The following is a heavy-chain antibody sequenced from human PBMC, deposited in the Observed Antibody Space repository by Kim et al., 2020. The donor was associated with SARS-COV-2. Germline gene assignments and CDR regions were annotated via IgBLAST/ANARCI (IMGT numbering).Heavy chain of an antibody. V-gene: IGHV4-39*01. J-gene: IGHJ4*02. CDR3: ARATRRYTYGTLDY. D-gene: IGHD5-18*01. Sequence: TPSLKSRVTISVDTSKNQFSLKRSSVTAADTAVYYCARATRRYTYGTLDYWGQGTLVTVSS.